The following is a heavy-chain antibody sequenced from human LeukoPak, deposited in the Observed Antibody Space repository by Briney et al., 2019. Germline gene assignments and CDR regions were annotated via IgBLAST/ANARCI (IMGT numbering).Heavy chain of an antibody. CDR2: MNYKTKGGTA. CDR3: AKDAHYPDY. CDR1: GFTFNNAW. D-gene: IGHD4/OR15-4a*01. Sequence: GGSLRLSCAASGFTFNNAWINWVRQAPGKGLEWVGRMNYKTKGGTADYAAPVKGRFTISRDNSKNTLYLQMNSLRAEDTAVYYCAKDAHYPDYWGQGTLVTVSS. J-gene: IGHJ4*02. V-gene: IGHV3-15*01.